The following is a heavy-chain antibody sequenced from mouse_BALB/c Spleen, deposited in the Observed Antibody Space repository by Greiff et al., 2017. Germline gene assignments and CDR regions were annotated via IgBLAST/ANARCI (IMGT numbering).Heavy chain of an antibody. D-gene: IGHD2-1*01. V-gene: IGHV7-3*02. CDR2: IRNKANGYTT. CDR3: ARDGNYYFDY. Sequence: EVKLMESGGGLVQPGGSLRLSCVTSGFTFTDYYMSWVRQPPGKALEWLGFIRNKANGYTTEYSASVKGRFTISRDNSQSILYLQMNTLRAEDSATYYCARDGNYYFDYWGQGTTLTVSS. CDR1: GFTFTDYY. J-gene: IGHJ2*01.